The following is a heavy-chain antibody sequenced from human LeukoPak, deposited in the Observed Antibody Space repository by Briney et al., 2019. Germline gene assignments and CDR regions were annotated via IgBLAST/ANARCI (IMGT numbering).Heavy chain of an antibody. CDR1: GYTFTSYG. CDR2: ISAYNGNT. Sequence: ASVKVSCKSSGYTFTSYGIIWVRQAPGQGLEWMGWISAYNGNTNYAQKLQGRVTMTTDTSTSTAYMELRSLRSDDTAVYYCATANRVVPAAYYYYHGMDVWGQGTTVTVSS. J-gene: IGHJ6*02. CDR3: ATANRVVPAAYYYYHGMDV. D-gene: IGHD2-2*01. V-gene: IGHV1-18*01.